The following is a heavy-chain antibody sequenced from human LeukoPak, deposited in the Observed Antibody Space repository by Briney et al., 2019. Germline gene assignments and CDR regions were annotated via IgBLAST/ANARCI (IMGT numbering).Heavy chain of an antibody. CDR2: INHSGST. Sequence: SETLSLTCAVYGGSFSGYYWSWIRQPPGKGLEWLGEINHSGSTNHNPSLKSRVTISVDTSKNQFSLKLSSVTAADTAVYYCAREACSTYGSGSYCPFDYWGQGTLVTVSS. D-gene: IGHD3-10*01. V-gene: IGHV4-34*01. CDR3: AREACSTYGSGSYCPFDY. CDR1: GGSFSGYY. J-gene: IGHJ4*02.